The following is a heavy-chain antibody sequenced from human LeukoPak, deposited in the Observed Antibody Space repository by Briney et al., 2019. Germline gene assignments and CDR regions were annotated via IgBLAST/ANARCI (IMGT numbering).Heavy chain of an antibody. V-gene: IGHV1-69*04. D-gene: IGHD3-22*01. CDR3: ARDKFGYYDSSGYYTLGY. CDR1: GGTFSSYA. Sequence: SVKVPCKASGGTFSSYAISWVRQAPGQGLEWTGRIIPILGIANYAQKFQGRVTITADKSTSTAYMELSSLRSEDTAVYYCARDKFGYYDSSGYYTLGYWGQGTLVTVSS. CDR2: IIPILGIA. J-gene: IGHJ4*02.